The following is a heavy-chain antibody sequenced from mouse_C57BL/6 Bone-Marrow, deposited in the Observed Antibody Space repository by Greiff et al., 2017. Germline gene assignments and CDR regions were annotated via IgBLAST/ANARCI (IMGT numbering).Heavy chain of an antibody. Sequence: VQLQQSGAELARPGASVKLSCKASGYTFTSYGISWVQQTTGQGLEWIGEIYPSSGNTYYNAKFKGKATLTADKSSSTAYMELRSLTSEDSAVYFCARGGGRGNYVFYAMDYWGRGTATTV. J-gene: IGHJ4*01. D-gene: IGHD2-1*01. CDR3: ARGGGRGNYVFYAMDY. CDR1: GYTFTSYG. CDR2: IYPSSGNT. V-gene: IGHV1-81*01.